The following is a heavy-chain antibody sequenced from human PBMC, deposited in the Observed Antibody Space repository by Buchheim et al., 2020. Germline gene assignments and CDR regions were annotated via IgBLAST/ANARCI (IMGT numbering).Heavy chain of an antibody. D-gene: IGHD2-2*01. CDR3: AREWLVPAAIAFDP. CDR2: INPNSGGT. CDR1: GYTFTGYY. Sequence: QVQLVQSGAEVKKPGASVKVSCKASGYTFTGYYMHWVRQAPGQGLDWMGWINPNSGGTNYAQTFQGRVTMTRDTSTSTAHMELSRLRSDDTAVYYCAREWLVPAAIAFDPWGQGTL. J-gene: IGHJ5*02. V-gene: IGHV1-2*02.